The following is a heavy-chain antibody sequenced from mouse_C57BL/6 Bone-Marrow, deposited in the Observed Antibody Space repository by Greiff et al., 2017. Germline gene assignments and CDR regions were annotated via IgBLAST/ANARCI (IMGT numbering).Heavy chain of an antibody. D-gene: IGHD2-4*01. V-gene: IGHV1-55*01. CDR1: GYTFTSYW. Sequence: VQLQESGAELVKPGASVKMSCKASGYTFTSYWITWVKQRPGQGLEWIGDIYPGSGSTNYNEKFKSKATLTVDTSSSTAYMQLSSLTSEDSAVYYCALYDYDGRDYFDYWGQGTTLTVSS. J-gene: IGHJ2*01. CDR3: ALYDYDGRDYFDY. CDR2: IYPGSGST.